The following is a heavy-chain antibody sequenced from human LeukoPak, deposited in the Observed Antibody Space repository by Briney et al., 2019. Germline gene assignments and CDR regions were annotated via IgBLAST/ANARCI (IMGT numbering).Heavy chain of an antibody. J-gene: IGHJ4*02. CDR1: GFSFSSYA. Sequence: GGSLRLSCAASGFSFSSYAMSWVRQAPGKGLEWVSAISGSGGSTYYADSVKGRFTISRDNSKNTLYLQMSSLRAEDTAIYYCAKSRAADTTLLFDYWGQGTLVTVSS. D-gene: IGHD6-13*01. CDR2: ISGSGGST. CDR3: AKSRAADTTLLFDY. V-gene: IGHV3-23*01.